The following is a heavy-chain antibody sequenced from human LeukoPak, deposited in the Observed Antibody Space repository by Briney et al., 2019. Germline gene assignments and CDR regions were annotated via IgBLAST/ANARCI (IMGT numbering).Heavy chain of an antibody. Sequence: PGGSLRLSCAASGFTFSSYAMHWVRQAPGKGLEWVAVISYDGSNKYYADSVKGRFTISRDNSKNTLYLQMNSLRAEDTAVYYRARDRRYNWNDPSTYDYCYGMDVWGQGTTVTVSS. CDR3: ARDRRYNWNDPSTYDYCYGMDV. D-gene: IGHD1-1*01. V-gene: IGHV3-30-3*01. CDR1: GFTFSSYA. CDR2: ISYDGSNK. J-gene: IGHJ6*02.